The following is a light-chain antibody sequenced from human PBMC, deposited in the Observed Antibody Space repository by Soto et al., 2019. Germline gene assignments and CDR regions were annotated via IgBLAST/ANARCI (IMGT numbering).Light chain of an antibody. V-gene: IGKV3-11*01. CDR2: DAS. J-gene: IGKJ1*01. Sequence: EIVLTQSPATLSLSPGERATLSCRASHSVNSYLAWYQQKPGQAPRLLIHDASNRATGIPARFSGSGSGTDFTLTISSLEPEDFAVYYCQQYNNWPLWTFGQGTKVDIK. CDR1: HSVNSY. CDR3: QQYNNWPLWT.